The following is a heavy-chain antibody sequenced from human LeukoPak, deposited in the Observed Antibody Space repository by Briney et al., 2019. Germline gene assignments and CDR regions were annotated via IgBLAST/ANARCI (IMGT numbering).Heavy chain of an antibody. CDR3: AREYSSSWYGYFDL. Sequence: GGSLKISCKGSRYRFTSYWIGAVRQMPGKCLEWMGNIYRGGSDTRYSPSFQGQVTISADKSISTAYLQWSSLKASDTAMYYCAREYSSSWYGYFDLWGRGTLVTVSS. CDR2: IYRGGSDT. J-gene: IGHJ2*01. V-gene: IGHV5-51*01. CDR1: RYRFTSYW. D-gene: IGHD6-13*01.